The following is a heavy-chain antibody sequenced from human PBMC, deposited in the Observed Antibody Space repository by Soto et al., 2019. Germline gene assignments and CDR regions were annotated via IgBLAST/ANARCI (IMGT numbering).Heavy chain of an antibody. Sequence: QPGGSLRLSCEVSGVSVSSNYISWVRQAPGKGLEWVSVPFSGGSTYYADSMQGRFTISIDTSKSTVYLQMHSLTAEDTAVYYCTRDQSIVGATGGAYFYYGMDVWGQGTTVTVSS. CDR1: GVSVSSNY. CDR2: PFSGGST. V-gene: IGHV3-53*01. CDR3: TRDQSIVGATGGAYFYYGMDV. J-gene: IGHJ6*02. D-gene: IGHD1-26*01.